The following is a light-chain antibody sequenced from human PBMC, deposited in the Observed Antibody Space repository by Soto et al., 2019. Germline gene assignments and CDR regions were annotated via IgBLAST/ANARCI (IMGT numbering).Light chain of an antibody. CDR3: CSYAGTYTPL. Sequence: QSALTQPRSVSGSPGQSVTISCTGTSSDVGGYNYVSWYQHNTGKAPKLMIFDVSARPSGVPDRFSGSKSANTASLTISGLQAEDEADYYCCSYAGTYTPLFGGGTKLTVL. V-gene: IGLV2-11*01. CDR1: SSDVGGYNY. CDR2: DVS. J-gene: IGLJ2*01.